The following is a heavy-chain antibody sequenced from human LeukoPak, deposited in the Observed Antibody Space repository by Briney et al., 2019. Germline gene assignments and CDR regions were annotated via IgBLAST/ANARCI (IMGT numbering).Heavy chain of an antibody. D-gene: IGHD3-10*01. CDR3: ARVYVTVVRGRWFDP. CDR2: IDHSGST. J-gene: IGHJ5*02. Sequence: SETLSLTCAVYGGSLSGYSWTWIRQPPGKGLEWIGEIDHSGSTNYNASLTSRVIISADTSQDQFSLKLTSVTVADTAVYYCARVYVTVVRGRWFDPWGQGTLVTVSS. CDR1: GGSLSGYS. V-gene: IGHV4-34*01.